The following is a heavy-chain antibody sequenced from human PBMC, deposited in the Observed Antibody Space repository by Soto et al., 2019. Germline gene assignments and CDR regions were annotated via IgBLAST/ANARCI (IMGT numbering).Heavy chain of an antibody. Sequence: SETLSLTCTVSGASVSSGDYHWTWIRQPPGKGLEWIGYISYSGSTYFNPSLKSRVTMSLDTSKNQFSLKLNSVTAADTALFYCARVPLYSIVRALDIWGKGTMVTVSS. CDR1: GASVSSGDYH. J-gene: IGHJ3*02. CDR3: ARVPLYSIVRALDI. V-gene: IGHV4-30-4*01. CDR2: ISYSGST. D-gene: IGHD4-4*01.